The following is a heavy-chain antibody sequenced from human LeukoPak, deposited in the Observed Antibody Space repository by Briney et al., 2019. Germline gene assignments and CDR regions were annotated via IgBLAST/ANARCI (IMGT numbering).Heavy chain of an antibody. CDR3: SRGPPPYYDFWSGYYTNFDY. V-gene: IGHV4-34*01. CDR2: INHSGST. CDR1: GGSFSGYY. J-gene: IGHJ4*02. Sequence: SETLSLTCAVYGGSFSGYYWSWIRPPPGKGLEWIGEINHSGSTNYNPSLKSRVTISVDTAKNQFSLKLSSVTAADTAVYYFSRGPPPYYDFWSGYYTNFDYWGQGTLVTVSS. D-gene: IGHD3-3*01.